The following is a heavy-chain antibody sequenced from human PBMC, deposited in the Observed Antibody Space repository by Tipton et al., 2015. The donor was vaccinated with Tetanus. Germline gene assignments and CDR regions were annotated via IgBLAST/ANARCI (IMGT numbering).Heavy chain of an antibody. D-gene: IGHD5-18*01. CDR3: ARGGSYSYGPRGFDL. CDR1: GGAFSGHY. V-gene: IGHV4-34*01. J-gene: IGHJ2*01. CDR2: IHPSGST. Sequence: TLSLTCAVYGGAFSGHYWTWIRQAPGKGLEWIGEIHPSGSTNYNASLRGRVTMSVDLTRKHVFLRMTSVTAADTAVYYCARGGSYSYGPRGFDLWGRGTLVTVSS.